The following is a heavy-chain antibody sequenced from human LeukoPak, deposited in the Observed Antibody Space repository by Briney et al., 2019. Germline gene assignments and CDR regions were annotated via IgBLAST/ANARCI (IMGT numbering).Heavy chain of an antibody. D-gene: IGHD3-22*01. J-gene: IGHJ5*02. V-gene: IGHV4-4*02. CDR2: IYHSGST. CDR3: ARVPRLFTMIVVCRGDWFDP. CDR1: GGSISSSNW. Sequence: PSETLSLTCAVAGGSISSSNWWSWVRQPPGKGLEWIGEIYHSGSTNYNPSLKSRVTISVDKSKNQFSLKLSSVTAADTAVYYCARVPRLFTMIVVCRGDWFDPWGQGTLVTVSS.